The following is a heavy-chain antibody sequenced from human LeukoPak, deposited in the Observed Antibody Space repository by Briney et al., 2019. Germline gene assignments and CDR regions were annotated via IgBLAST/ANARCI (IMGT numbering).Heavy chain of an antibody. CDR1: GGSISSGGYY. CDR2: IYYSGST. V-gene: IGHV4-31*03. CDR3: TRAPITMVRGVIYFNAFDI. J-gene: IGHJ3*02. Sequence: PSQTLSLTCTVSGGSISSGGYYWSWIRQHPGKGLEWIGYIYYSGSTYYNPSLKSRVTISVDTSKNQFSLKLSSVTAADTAVYYCTRAPITMVRGVIYFNAFDIWGQGTMVTVSS. D-gene: IGHD3-10*01.